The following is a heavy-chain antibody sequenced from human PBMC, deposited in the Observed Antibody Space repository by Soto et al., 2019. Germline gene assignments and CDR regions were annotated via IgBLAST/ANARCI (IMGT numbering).Heavy chain of an antibody. V-gene: IGHV3-23*01. D-gene: IGHD4-4*01. CDR1: GFTFSNYG. Sequence: PGGSLRLSCAASGFTFSNYGMSWVRQAPGKGLEWVSGISGSGGSTHYADSVKGRFTVSRDNSKNTLSLQMNSLRTEDTAIYYCAKGQKTIVTCLDHWGQGTVVTVSS. CDR2: ISGSGGST. J-gene: IGHJ4*02. CDR3: AKGQKTIVTCLDH.